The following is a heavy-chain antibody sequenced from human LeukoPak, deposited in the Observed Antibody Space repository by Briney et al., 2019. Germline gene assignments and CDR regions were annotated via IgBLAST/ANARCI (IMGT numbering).Heavy chain of an antibody. CDR1: GYSISSGYY. J-gene: IGHJ4*02. D-gene: IGHD5-18*01. V-gene: IGHV4-38-2*02. CDR3: ARARMVTFFDD. Sequence: SETLSLTCTVSGYSISSGYYWGWIRQPPGKGLEWIGFVYYTGSTSYNPSLRGRVTISVDTSKNQFYLNLTSVTAADTAVYYCARARMVTFFDDWGQGTLVTVSS. CDR2: VYYTGST.